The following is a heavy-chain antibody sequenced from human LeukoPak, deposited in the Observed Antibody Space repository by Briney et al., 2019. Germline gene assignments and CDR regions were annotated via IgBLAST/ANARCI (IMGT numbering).Heavy chain of an antibody. J-gene: IGHJ3*02. Sequence: PSETLSLTCTVSGGSIRSTSYYWGWIRQPPGKGLEWIGRIYYSGSTYYNPSLKSRVIISVDTSKKQFSLKLSSVTAADTAVYYCARNLYSSRTNDAFVIWGQGTMVTVSS. CDR1: GGSIRSTSYY. CDR2: IYYSGST. V-gene: IGHV4-39*07. CDR3: ARNLYSSRTNDAFVI. D-gene: IGHD6-13*01.